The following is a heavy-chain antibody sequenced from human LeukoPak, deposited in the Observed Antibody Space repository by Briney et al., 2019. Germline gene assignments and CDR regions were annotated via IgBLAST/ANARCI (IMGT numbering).Heavy chain of an antibody. J-gene: IGHJ4*02. V-gene: IGHV3-21*01. CDR2: ISSSSAYI. CDR1: GFTFSSYS. D-gene: IGHD2-21*02. Sequence: GSLRLSCAASGFTFSSYSMNWVRQAPGKGLEWVSSISSSSAYIYYADSVKGRFTISRDNAKNTPYLQMNSLRDEDTAVYYCVRGAVTGQQCDNWGQGTLVTVSS. CDR3: VRGAVTGQQCDN.